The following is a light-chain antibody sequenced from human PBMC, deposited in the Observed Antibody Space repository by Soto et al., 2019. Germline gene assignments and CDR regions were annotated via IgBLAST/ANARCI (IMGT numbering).Light chain of an antibody. CDR2: GGS. Sequence: EIVMTQSPATLSVPPGDRVTLSCRASENIRTALAWYQQKPGQAPSLLIYGGSIRAADIPARFSGSGSGTEFTLTISTLQSADFAVYYCQQYYDWPTITFGQGTRLEIK. CDR1: ENIRTA. CDR3: QQYYDWPTIT. V-gene: IGKV3-15*01. J-gene: IGKJ5*01.